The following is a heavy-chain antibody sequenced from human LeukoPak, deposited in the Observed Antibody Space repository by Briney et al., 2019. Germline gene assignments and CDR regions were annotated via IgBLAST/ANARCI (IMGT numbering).Heavy chain of an antibody. Sequence: GGSLRLSCAASGFTFSSYAMSRVREARGKGLEWVSAISGSGGSPYYSDSVKGRFSISRDNSKNTLYLQMNSLRAEDTAVYYCAKGPHRIAVAGTGGYMDVWGKGTTVTVSS. CDR2: ISGSGGSP. V-gene: IGHV3-23*01. J-gene: IGHJ6*03. CDR1: GFTFSSYA. CDR3: AKGPHRIAVAGTGGYMDV. D-gene: IGHD6-19*01.